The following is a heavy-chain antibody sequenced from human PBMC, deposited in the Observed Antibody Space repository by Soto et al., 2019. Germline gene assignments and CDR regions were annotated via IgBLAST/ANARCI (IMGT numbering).Heavy chain of an antibody. CDR3: ARDQGGTTLYYHGMDV. CDR1: GFTFSSYA. CDR2: ISYDGSNK. Sequence: QVQLVESGGGVVQPGGSLRLSCAASGFTFSSYAMHWVRQAPGQGLEWVALISYDGSNKYYADSVKGRFTISRDNSKNTLYLQMNSLSPEDTAVYHCARDQGGTTLYYHGMDVWGQGTTVTVSS. D-gene: IGHD1-7*01. V-gene: IGHV3-30-3*01. J-gene: IGHJ6*02.